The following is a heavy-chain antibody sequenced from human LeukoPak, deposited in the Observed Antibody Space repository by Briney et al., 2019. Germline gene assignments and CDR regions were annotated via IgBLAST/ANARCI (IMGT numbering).Heavy chain of an antibody. J-gene: IGHJ4*02. V-gene: IGHV3-15*01. CDR1: GFTFSNAW. CDR3: ARAGYYYGSRGYYYAQIFDY. Sequence: GGSLRLSCAASGFTFSNAWMTWVRQASGKGLEWVGRLKSKTDGGTTDYAEPVKGRFTISRDDSKNTLDLQMNSLSAEDTAVYYCARAGYYYGSRGYYYAQIFDYWGQGTLVTVSS. D-gene: IGHD3-22*01. CDR2: LKSKTDGGTT.